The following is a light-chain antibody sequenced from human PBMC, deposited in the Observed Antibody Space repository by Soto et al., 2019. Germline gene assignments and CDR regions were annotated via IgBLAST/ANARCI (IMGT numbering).Light chain of an antibody. CDR1: QSVSSSY. J-gene: IGKJ1*01. CDR2: GAS. V-gene: IGKV3-20*01. Sequence: EIVLTQSPGTLSLSPGERATLSCRASQSVSSSYLAWYQQKPGQAPRLLIYGASSRATGIQDRFSGSGSGTDFTLTISRMEPEEFAVYYCQQYGSSPWTFGQGTKVDIK. CDR3: QQYGSSPWT.